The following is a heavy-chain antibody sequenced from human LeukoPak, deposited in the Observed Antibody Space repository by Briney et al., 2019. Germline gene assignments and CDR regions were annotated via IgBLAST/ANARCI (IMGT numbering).Heavy chain of an antibody. D-gene: IGHD7-27*01. CDR3: ARQQSNWASGPGMDV. CDR2: IDYSGST. J-gene: IGHJ6*02. V-gene: IGHV4-39*01. CDR1: GGSISTSTYY. Sequence: PSETLSLTCTVSGGSISTSTYYWGWIRQTPGKGLEGIGGIDYSGSTYYNPSLKSRVPISVDTSKVQYSLRLSSVTAADTAMYYSARQQSNWASGPGMDVWGQGTTVTVSS.